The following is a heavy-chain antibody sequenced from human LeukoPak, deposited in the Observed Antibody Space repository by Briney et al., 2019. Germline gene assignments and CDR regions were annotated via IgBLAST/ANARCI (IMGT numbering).Heavy chain of an antibody. J-gene: IGHJ6*02. Sequence: GGSLRLSCAASGFTFSSYSMNWVRQAPAKGLEWVSSISSSSSYIYYADSVKGRFTISRDNAKNSLYLQMNSLRAEDTAVYYCARESHYYGSSGYYGGYYYYGMDVWGQGTTVTVSS. D-gene: IGHD3-22*01. V-gene: IGHV3-21*01. CDR2: ISSSSSYI. CDR3: ARESHYYGSSGYYGGYYYYGMDV. CDR1: GFTFSSYS.